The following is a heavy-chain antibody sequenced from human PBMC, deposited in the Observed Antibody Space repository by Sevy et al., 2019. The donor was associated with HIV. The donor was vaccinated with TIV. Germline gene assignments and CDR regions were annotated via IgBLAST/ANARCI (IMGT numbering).Heavy chain of an antibody. Sequence: GGSLRLSCAASGFTFEDYGMSWVRQVPGKGLEWVSGINWNGGSTSYADSVKGRFTISRDNAKKSLYLQMKGLRAEDTALYYCARDPPSYYDYRTGYHDFWGQGTRVTVSS. CDR1: GFTFEDYG. J-gene: IGHJ4*01. V-gene: IGHV3-20*04. CDR3: ARDPPSYYDYRTGYHDF. CDR2: INWNGGST. D-gene: IGHD3-3*01.